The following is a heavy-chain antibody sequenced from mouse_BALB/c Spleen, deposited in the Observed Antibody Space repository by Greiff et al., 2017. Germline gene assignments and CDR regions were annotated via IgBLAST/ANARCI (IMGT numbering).Heavy chain of an antibody. CDR1: GFSLTSYG. J-gene: IGHJ4*01. V-gene: IGHV2-9*02. D-gene: IGHD2-1*01. Sequence: QVQLQQSGPGLVAPSQSLSITCTVSGFSLTSYGVHWVRQPPGKGLEWLGVIWAGGSTNYNSALMSRLSISKDNSKSQVFLKMNSLQTDDTAMYYCARARGIGNYEAMDYWGQGTSVTVSS. CDR3: ARARGIGNYEAMDY. CDR2: IWAGGST.